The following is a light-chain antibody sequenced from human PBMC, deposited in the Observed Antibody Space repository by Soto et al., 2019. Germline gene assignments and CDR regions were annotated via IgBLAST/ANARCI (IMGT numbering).Light chain of an antibody. Sequence: DIQLTQSPSTLSASVGDRVTITCRASQSISDWLAWYQQRPGKAPKLLIYKASNLQSGVPSMFSGSGSGTEFSLTITSLQPDDFATYYCQQYNNYWPFGQGTKVENK. CDR2: KAS. CDR1: QSISDW. CDR3: QQYNNYWP. J-gene: IGKJ1*01. V-gene: IGKV1-5*03.